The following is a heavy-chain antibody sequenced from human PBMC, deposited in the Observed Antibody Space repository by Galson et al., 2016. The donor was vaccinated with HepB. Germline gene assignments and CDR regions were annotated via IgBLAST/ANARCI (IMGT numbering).Heavy chain of an antibody. CDR3: ARGRRGAISDFFDS. D-gene: IGHD3-10*01. V-gene: IGHV3-74*01. CDR2: IKTDGSIT. J-gene: IGHJ4*02. CDR1: GFTFSNYW. Sequence: SLRLSCAASGFTFSNYWMYWVRQAPGKGLVWVSRIKTDGSITGYADSVKGRFTISRANGKKTMYLQMNSLRAEDTALYYCARGRRGAISDFFDSWDQGTLVTVSS.